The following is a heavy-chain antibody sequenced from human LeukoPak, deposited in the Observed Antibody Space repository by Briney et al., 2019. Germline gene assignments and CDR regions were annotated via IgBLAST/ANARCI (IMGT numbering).Heavy chain of an antibody. CDR1: GGSFSGYY. D-gene: IGHD2-2*01. V-gene: IGHV4-34*01. J-gene: IGHJ4*02. Sequence: ASETLSLTCAVYGGSFSGYYWSWIRQPPGKGLEWIGEINHSGSTNYNPSLKSRVTISVDTSKNQFSLKLSSVTAADTAVYYCANKVYCSSTSCYPAGYWGQGTLVTVSS. CDR2: INHSGST. CDR3: ANKVYCSSTSCYPAGY.